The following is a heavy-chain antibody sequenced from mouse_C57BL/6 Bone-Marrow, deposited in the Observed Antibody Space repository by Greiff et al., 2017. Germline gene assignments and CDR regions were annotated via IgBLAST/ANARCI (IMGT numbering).Heavy chain of an antibody. Sequence: QVQLKQSGAELARPGASVKLSCKASGYTFTSYGISWVKQRTGQGLEWIGEIYPRSGNTYSNEKFKGKATLTADKSSSTAYMELRSLTSEDSAVYFWARGGFTTVVAPGDYRGQGTTLTVSS. J-gene: IGHJ2*01. D-gene: IGHD1-1*01. CDR3: ARGGFTTVVAPGDY. V-gene: IGHV1-81*01. CDR2: IYPRSGNT. CDR1: GYTFTSYG.